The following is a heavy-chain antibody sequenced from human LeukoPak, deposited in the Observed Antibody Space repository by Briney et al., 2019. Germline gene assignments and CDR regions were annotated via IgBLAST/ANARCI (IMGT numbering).Heavy chain of an antibody. J-gene: IGHJ4*02. CDR3: ARRVGYCSSTSCYAGDY. D-gene: IGHD2-2*03. CDR2: ISSSSSYI. Sequence: NPGGSLRLSCAASGFTFSSYSMNWVRQAPGKGLECVSSISSSSSYIYYADSVKGRFTISRDNAKNSLYLQMNSLRAEDTAVYYCARRVGYCSSTSCYAGDYWGQGTLVTVSS. CDR1: GFTFSSYS. V-gene: IGHV3-21*01.